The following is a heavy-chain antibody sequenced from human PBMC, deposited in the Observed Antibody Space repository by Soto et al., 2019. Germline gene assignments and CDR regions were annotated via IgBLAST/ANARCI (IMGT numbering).Heavy chain of an antibody. Sequence: TSETLSLTCTVSGGSISSGGYYWSWIRQHPRKGMEKIGYIYYIGSTYFNPFLKSRVTISVDTSKNQFSLKLISVTAADTAVYYCARTVYRSKDYGDYEYYYYYYMDVWGKGTTVTVSS. CDR3: ARTVYRSKDYGDYEYYYYYYMDV. CDR1: GGSISSGGYY. J-gene: IGHJ6*03. V-gene: IGHV4-31*03. CDR2: IYYIGST. D-gene: IGHD4-17*01.